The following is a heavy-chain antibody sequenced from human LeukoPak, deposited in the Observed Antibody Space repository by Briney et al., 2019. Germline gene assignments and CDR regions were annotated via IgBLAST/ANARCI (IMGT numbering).Heavy chain of an antibody. Sequence: ASVKVSCKASGGTFSSYAISWVRQAPGQGLEWMGIINPSGGSTSYAQRFQGRVTMTRDTSTSTVYMELSSLRSEDTAVYYCARDVRSYAYSGSYYYFDYWGQGTLVTVSS. D-gene: IGHD1-26*01. V-gene: IGHV1-46*01. J-gene: IGHJ4*02. CDR2: INPSGGST. CDR3: ARDVRSYAYSGSYYYFDY. CDR1: GGTFSSYA.